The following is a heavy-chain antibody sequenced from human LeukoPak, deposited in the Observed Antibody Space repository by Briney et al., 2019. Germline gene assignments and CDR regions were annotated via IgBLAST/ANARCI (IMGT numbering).Heavy chain of an antibody. J-gene: IGHJ6*03. CDR2: IIPIFGTA. CDR1: GGTFSSYA. Sequence: SVKVSCKASGGTFSSYAISWVRQAPGQGLEWMGRIIPIFGTANYAQKFQGRVTITADESTSAAYMELCSLRSEDTAVYYCASGITIFGVVPARPKPYYYYYMDVWGKGTTVTVSS. V-gene: IGHV1-69*15. CDR3: ASGITIFGVVPARPKPYYYYYMDV. D-gene: IGHD3-3*01.